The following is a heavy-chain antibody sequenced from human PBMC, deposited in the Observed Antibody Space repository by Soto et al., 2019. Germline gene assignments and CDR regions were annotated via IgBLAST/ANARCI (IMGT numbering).Heavy chain of an antibody. Sequence: SETRSLTCTGSGGSIKVGGYYWGWIRQPPGKGLEWVATIYYSGTTYYNPSLKSRLTISLDTSRNQFSLDLTSVTAADTAVYYCARLAYSHYSTWGQGTLVTVSS. D-gene: IGHD5-12*01. CDR3: ARLAYSHYST. V-gene: IGHV4-39*01. CDR2: IYYSGTT. J-gene: IGHJ4*02. CDR1: GGSIKVGGYY.